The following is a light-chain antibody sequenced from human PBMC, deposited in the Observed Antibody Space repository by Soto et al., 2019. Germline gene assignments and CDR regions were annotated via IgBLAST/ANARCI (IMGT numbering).Light chain of an antibody. CDR1: SSXVXGYNY. CDR2: EVS. Sequence: QSALTQPASVSGSPGQSITISCTGTSSXVXGYNYVSWYQQHPGKAPKLMIYEVSNRPSGVSNRFSGSKSGNTASLTISGLQAEDEADYYCSSYTSSSTLVFGTGTKLTVL. V-gene: IGLV2-14*01. J-gene: IGLJ1*01. CDR3: SSYTSSSTLV.